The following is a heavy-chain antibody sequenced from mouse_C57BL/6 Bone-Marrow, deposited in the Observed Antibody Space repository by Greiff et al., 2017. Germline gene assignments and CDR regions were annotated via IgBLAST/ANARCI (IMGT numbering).Heavy chain of an antibody. D-gene: IGHD2-5*01. CDR1: GYTFTSYW. Sequence: QVQLKESGAELVKPGASVKMSCKASGYTFTSYWITWVKQRPGQGLEWIGDIYPGSGSTKYNEKFKSKATLTVDTSSSTAYMQLSLLTSEDSAVYYCARPSYSNYWYFDVWGTGTTVTVSS. CDR2: IYPGSGST. CDR3: ARPSYSNYWYFDV. V-gene: IGHV1-55*01. J-gene: IGHJ1*03.